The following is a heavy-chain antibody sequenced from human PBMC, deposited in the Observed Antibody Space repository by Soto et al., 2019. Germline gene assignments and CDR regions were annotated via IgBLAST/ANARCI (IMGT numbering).Heavy chain of an antibody. V-gene: IGHV4-34*02. Sequence: QVHLQQRGAGLLKPSETLYLNCVVSGESFSGYYWSWIRQTPGMGLEWIGEVDHRGSTTYNPSLKNRASISIDSSKNLFSLELTSVTAADTALYFCARYEYGNSLYGVDVWGQGTRVTVSS. CDR1: GESFSGYY. D-gene: IGHD1-7*01. CDR2: VDHRGST. CDR3: ARYEYGNSLYGVDV. J-gene: IGHJ6*02.